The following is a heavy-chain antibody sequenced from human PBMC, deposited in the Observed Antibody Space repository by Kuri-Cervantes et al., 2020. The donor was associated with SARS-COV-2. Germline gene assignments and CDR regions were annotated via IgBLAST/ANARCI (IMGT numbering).Heavy chain of an antibody. D-gene: IGHD3-3*01. CDR3: ARWNYDFWSGYYYPLIDY. CDR1: GGSIISGSYY. CDR2: IYTSGST. Sequence: SETLSLTCTVSGGSIISGSYYWSWIRQPAGKGLEWIGYIYTSGSTNYNPSLKSRVTISVDTSKNQFSLKLSSVTAADTAVYYCARWNYDFWSGYYYPLIDYWGQGTLVTVSS. J-gene: IGHJ4*02. V-gene: IGHV4-61*09.